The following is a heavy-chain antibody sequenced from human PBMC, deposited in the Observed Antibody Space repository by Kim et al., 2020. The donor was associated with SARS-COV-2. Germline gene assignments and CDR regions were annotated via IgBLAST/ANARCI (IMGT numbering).Heavy chain of an antibody. Sequence: GESLKISCKGSGYSFTSYWIGWVRQMPGKGLEWMGIIYPGDSDTRYSPSFQGQVTISADKSISTAYLQWSSLKASDTAMYYCARHKAWTGVFHSSGYWSAFDIWGQGTMVTVSS. CDR1: GYSFTSYW. D-gene: IGHD3-22*01. CDR3: ARHKAWTGVFHSSGYWSAFDI. J-gene: IGHJ3*02. CDR2: IYPGDSDT. V-gene: IGHV5-51*01.